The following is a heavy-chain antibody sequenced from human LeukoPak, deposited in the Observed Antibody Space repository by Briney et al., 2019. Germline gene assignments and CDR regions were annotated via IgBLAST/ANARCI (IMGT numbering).Heavy chain of an antibody. D-gene: IGHD6-19*01. CDR1: GYSISSGYY. V-gene: IGHV4-38-2*02. CDR2: IYHSGST. CDR3: ARLVVAGTGGDY. Sequence: SETLSLTCTVSGYSISSGYYWGWIRQPPGKGLEWIGSIYHSGSTYYNPSLKSRVTISVDTSKNQFSLKLSSVTAADTAVYYCARLVVAGTGGDYWGQGTLVTVSS. J-gene: IGHJ4*02.